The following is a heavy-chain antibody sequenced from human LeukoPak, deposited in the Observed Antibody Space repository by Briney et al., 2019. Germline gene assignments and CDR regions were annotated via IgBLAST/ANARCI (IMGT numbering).Heavy chain of an antibody. J-gene: IGHJ4*02. V-gene: IGHV4-34*01. CDR2: INHSGST. Sequence: PSGTLSLTCAVYGGSFSGYYWSWIRQPPGKGLEWIGEINHSGSTNYNPSLKSRVTISVDTSKNQFSLKLSSVTAADTAVYYCAGIEYSSSPQAHWGQGTLVTVSS. CDR1: GGSFSGYY. CDR3: AGIEYSSSPQAH. D-gene: IGHD6-6*01.